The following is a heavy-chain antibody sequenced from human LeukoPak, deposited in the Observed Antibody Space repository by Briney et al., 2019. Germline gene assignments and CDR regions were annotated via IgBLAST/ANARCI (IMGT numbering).Heavy chain of an antibody. CDR2: ISSSSSII. CDR3: AKAADGVPPGKPLNWFDP. J-gene: IGHJ5*02. CDR1: GFTFSSYS. D-gene: IGHD2-2*02. Sequence: GGSLRLSCAASGFTFSSYSMNWVRQAPGKGLEWVSYISSSSSIISYAGSVKGRFTISRDNAKNTLYLQMSGLRAEDTAVYYCAKAADGVPPGKPLNWFDPRGQGTLVTVSS. V-gene: IGHV3-48*04.